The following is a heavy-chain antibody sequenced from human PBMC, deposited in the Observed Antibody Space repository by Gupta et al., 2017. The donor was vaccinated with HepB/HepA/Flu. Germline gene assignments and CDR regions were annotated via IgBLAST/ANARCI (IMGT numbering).Heavy chain of an antibody. CDR3: ARGYDSRAYYYPSYWSVVL. J-gene: IGHJ2*01. CDR2: INHGGRT. D-gene: IGHD3-22*01. CDR1: DESFSGYY. Sequence: QVQLQQWGAGLLKPAATLSLTCTVYDESFSGYYWTWIRQPPGKGLEWIGEINHGGRTNYNPSLKSRLTISIDTSKTPFSLNLSSVTATDTAVDDCARGYDSRAYYYPSYWSVVLGGRGTLVSVSS. V-gene: IGHV4-34*01.